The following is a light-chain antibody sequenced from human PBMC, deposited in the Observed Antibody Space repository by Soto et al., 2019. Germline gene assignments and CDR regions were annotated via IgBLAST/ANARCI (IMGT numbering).Light chain of an antibody. CDR2: EVS. Sequence: QSALTQPPSASVSPGQSVTISCTGTSSDVGGYNYVSWYQQHPGKDPKLMISEVSKRPSGVPDRFSGSKSGNTASLTVSGLQAEDEDDSYCSSFAGNNNLVFGGGTQLTVL. V-gene: IGLV2-8*01. CDR1: SSDVGGYNY. J-gene: IGLJ2*01. CDR3: SSFAGNNNLV.